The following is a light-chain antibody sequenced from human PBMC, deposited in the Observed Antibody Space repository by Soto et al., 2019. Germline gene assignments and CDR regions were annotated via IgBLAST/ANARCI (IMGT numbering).Light chain of an antibody. CDR3: QSYDSSLSGPRI. V-gene: IGLV1-40*01. CDR2: DNT. J-gene: IGLJ2*01. CDR1: SSNIGAGFH. Sequence: QAVVTQPPSVSGAPGQRVTISCTGSSSNIGAGFHVHWYQQVPGTAPKLLIYDNTHRPSGVPDRFSASKSGSSASLAITGLQAEDEAIYYCQSYDSSLSGPRIFGGGTKLTVL.